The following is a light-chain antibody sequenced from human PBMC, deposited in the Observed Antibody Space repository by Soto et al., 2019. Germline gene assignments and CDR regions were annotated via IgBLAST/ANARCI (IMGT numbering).Light chain of an antibody. CDR2: AES. CDR1: QSISSY. CDR3: QQSYRTLT. J-gene: IGKJ4*01. V-gene: IGKV1-39*01. Sequence: DIQMTQSPSSLSASVGDRVTITCRASQSISSYLNWYQQKPGKAPKLLIYAESSLQSGVPSRFSGSGSGTDITLTISSMQPEDFATYYCQQSYRTLTIGGGTKVEIK.